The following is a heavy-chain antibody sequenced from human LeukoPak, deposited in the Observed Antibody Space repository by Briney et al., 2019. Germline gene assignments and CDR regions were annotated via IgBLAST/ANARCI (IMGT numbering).Heavy chain of an antibody. CDR3: ARGSGAYGDFDY. Sequence: PGGSLRLSCAASGFTFSSHWMHWVRQAPGKGLVWVSRINSDGSSTNYADSVRGRFTISRDNAKNTVYLQVNSLRVEDTAVYYCARGSGAYGDFDYWGQGTLVTVSS. CDR1: GFTFSSHW. D-gene: IGHD6-19*01. J-gene: IGHJ4*02. CDR2: INSDGSST. V-gene: IGHV3-74*01.